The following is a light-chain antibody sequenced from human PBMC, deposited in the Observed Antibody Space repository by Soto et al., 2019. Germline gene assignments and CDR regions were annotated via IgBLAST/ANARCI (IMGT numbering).Light chain of an antibody. CDR1: QSVSSK. Sequence: EIVMTQSPATLSVSPGERATLSCRASQSVSSKLAWYQQKPGQAPRLLIYGASTRATGVPARFSGGGSGTEFTLTIASLQSKDFAVYYCQQYSNWPPYTFGQGTKLEIK. V-gene: IGKV3-15*01. CDR2: GAS. J-gene: IGKJ2*01. CDR3: QQYSNWPPYT.